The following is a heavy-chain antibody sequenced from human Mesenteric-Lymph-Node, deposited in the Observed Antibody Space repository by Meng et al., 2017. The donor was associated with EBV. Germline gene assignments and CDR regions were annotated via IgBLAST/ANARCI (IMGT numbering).Heavy chain of an antibody. D-gene: IGHD5-24*01. V-gene: IGHV4-39*01. Sequence: HLALQDSGPALVKPSEPLYLTCTVSGGSISNSNFYWGWIRQPPGKGLEWIGSIFHSGSTYYNPSLKSRVTVSVDTSKNQFSLKLNSVTTADTAMYYCARPRRWLQSEFDFWGPGTLVTVSS. CDR2: IFHSGST. J-gene: IGHJ4*02. CDR1: GGSISNSNFY. CDR3: ARPRRWLQSEFDF.